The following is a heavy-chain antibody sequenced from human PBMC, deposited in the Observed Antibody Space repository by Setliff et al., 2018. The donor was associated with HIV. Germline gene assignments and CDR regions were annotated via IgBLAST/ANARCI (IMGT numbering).Heavy chain of an antibody. CDR2: ISAYNGNT. V-gene: IGHV1-18*01. CDR3: ARLVAAAGKTGWFDP. J-gene: IGHJ5*02. CDR1: GYTFTSYG. Sequence: ASVKVSCKASGYTFTSYGISWVRQAPGQGLEWMGWISAYNGNTYYAQKLQGRVTMTTDTSTSTAYMELRSLRSDDTAVYYCARLVAAAGKTGWFDPWGQGTLGTVSS. D-gene: IGHD6-13*01.